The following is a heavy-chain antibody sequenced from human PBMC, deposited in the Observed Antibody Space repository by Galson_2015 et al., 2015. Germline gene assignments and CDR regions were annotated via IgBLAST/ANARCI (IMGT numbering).Heavy chain of an antibody. J-gene: IGHJ4*02. CDR3: ARHGHNWNPQPFDY. V-gene: IGHV5-51*01. Sequence: QSGAEVKKPGESLQISCKGSGYSFSSSWIGWVRQMPGKGLEWVGIIYSGDSDTRYSPSFQGQVTISADKSISTAYLQWSSLKASDTAMYYCARHGHNWNPQPFDYWGQGTLVTVSS. D-gene: IGHD1-20*01. CDR1: GYSFSSSW. CDR2: IYSGDSDT.